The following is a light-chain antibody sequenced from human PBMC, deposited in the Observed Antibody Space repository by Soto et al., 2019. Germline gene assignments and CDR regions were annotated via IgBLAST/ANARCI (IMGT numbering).Light chain of an antibody. J-gene: IGKJ4*01. CDR2: AAS. V-gene: IGKV3-15*01. Sequence: EIVMTQSPDTLSVAPVEGATLFFRASHSVSSTVAWYQHRPGQAPRLLIYAASTRATGIPARFSGSGSGTEFTLTISSLQSEDFAVYYCQQYNDWLTFGGGTKVDIK. CDR3: QQYNDWLT. CDR1: HSVSST.